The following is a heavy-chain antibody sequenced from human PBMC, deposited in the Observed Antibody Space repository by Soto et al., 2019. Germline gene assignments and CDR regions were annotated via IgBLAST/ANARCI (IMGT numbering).Heavy chain of an antibody. Sequence: EVQLVESGGGLVQPGGPLRLSCAASGFSFSTYSMTWVRQAPGKGLEGVANIRGTTSATYYADSVRGRFTISRDNARNSLFLQMKSLRDVDTAVYYCARDRTDQGRGIFSCAFWGQGTLVTVSS. V-gene: IGHV3-48*02. J-gene: IGHJ4*02. CDR2: IRGTTSAT. CDR1: GFSFSTYS. D-gene: IGHD1-26*01. CDR3: ARDRTDQGRGIFSCAF.